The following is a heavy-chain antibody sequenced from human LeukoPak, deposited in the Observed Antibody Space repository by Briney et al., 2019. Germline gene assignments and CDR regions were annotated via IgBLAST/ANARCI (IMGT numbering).Heavy chain of an antibody. V-gene: IGHV3-21*01. CDR2: ISSSSSYI. Sequence: GGSLRLSCAASGFTFTSYSMNWVRQAPGKGLEWVSSISSSSSYIYYADSVKGRVTISRDNAKNSLYLQMNSLRAEDTAVYYCARRTTLYYFDYWGQGTLVTVSS. J-gene: IGHJ4*02. CDR1: GFTFTSYS. CDR3: ARRTTLYYFDY. D-gene: IGHD2/OR15-2a*01.